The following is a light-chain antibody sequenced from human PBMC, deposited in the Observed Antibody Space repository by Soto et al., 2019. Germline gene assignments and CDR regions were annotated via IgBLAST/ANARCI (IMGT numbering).Light chain of an antibody. V-gene: IGKV3D-20*01. CDR3: QQQGRSWIT. J-gene: IGKJ5*01. CDR2: DAS. CDR1: QSVSSTY. Sequence: EIVLTQSPATLYLSPGDRVTLSCGASQSVSSTYLAWYQQKPGLAPRLLIYDASSRATGIPDRFSGSGSGTDFTLTISRLEPEDFAVYYCQQQGRSWITFGQGTRLEIK.